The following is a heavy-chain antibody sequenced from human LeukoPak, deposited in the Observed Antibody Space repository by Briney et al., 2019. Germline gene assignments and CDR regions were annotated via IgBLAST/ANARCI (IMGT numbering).Heavy chain of an antibody. V-gene: IGHV1-18*01. CDR1: GYTFTSYG. J-gene: IGHJ5*02. CDR2: ISAYNGNT. D-gene: IGHD3-22*01. Sequence: ASVKVSCKASGYTFTSYGISWVRQAPGQGLEWMGWISAYNGNTNYAQKLRGRVTMTTDTSTSTAYMELRSLRSDDTAVYYCARDLYYYDSSGYLIWFDPWGQGTLVTVSS. CDR3: ARDLYYYDSSGYLIWFDP.